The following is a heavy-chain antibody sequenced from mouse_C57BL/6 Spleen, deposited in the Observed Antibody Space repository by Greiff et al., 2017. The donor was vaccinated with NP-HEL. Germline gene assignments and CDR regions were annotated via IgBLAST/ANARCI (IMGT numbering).Heavy chain of an antibody. Sequence: DVKLVESGEGLVKPGGSLKLSCAASGFTFSSYAMSWVRQTPEKRLEWVAYISSGGDYIYYADTVKGRFTISRDNARNTLYLQMSSLKSEDTAMYYCTRGSYYYGRGSSYAMDYWGQGTSVTVSS. J-gene: IGHJ4*01. CDR3: TRGSYYYGRGSSYAMDY. CDR1: GFTFSSYA. V-gene: IGHV5-9-1*02. CDR2: ISSGGDYI. D-gene: IGHD1-1*01.